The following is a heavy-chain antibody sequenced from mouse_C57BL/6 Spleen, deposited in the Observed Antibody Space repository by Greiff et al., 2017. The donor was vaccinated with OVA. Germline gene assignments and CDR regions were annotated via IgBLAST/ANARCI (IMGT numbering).Heavy chain of an antibody. CDR1: GFTFSSYA. V-gene: IGHV5-9-1*02. J-gene: IGHJ2*01. D-gene: IGHD1-1*01. CDR2: ISSGGDYI. Sequence: EVKLMESGEGLVKPGGSLKLSCAASGFTFSSYAMSWVRQTPEKRLEWVAYISSGGDYIYYADTVKGRFTISRDNARNTLYLQMSSLQSEDTAMYYGRSHYYGSSYYFDYWGQGTTLTVSS. CDR3: RSHYYGSSYYFDY.